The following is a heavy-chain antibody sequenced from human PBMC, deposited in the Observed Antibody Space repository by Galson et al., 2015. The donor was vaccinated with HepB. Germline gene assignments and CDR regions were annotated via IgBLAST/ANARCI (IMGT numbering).Heavy chain of an antibody. CDR3: ARDHGPSIYYLEY. CDR2: IWYDGSYE. CDR1: GFTFSDYG. J-gene: IGHJ4*02. Sequence: SLRLSCAASGFTFSDYGMHWVRQAPGKGLEWVAVIWYDGSYEYYVDSAKGRFTISRDNSENTVYLQMNSLSVEDTAVYCCARDHGPSIYYLEYWGQGTLVTVSS. V-gene: IGHV3-33*01. D-gene: IGHD4-11*01.